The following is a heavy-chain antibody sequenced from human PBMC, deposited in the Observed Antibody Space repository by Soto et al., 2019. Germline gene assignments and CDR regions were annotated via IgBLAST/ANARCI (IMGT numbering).Heavy chain of an antibody. J-gene: IGHJ4*02. Sequence: GVSLRLSCSTSGFTFTTYYMSWVRQAPGKGLEWVANIKQDGSAETYLDSVKGRFTISRDNAKNSLYLQMNSLRVEDTAVYYCVREVRGAETPYTRLCRWGKRARVTV. V-gene: IGHV3-7*01. D-gene: IGHD1-1*01. CDR2: IKQDGSAE. CDR1: GFTFTTYY. CDR3: VREVRGAETPYTRLCR.